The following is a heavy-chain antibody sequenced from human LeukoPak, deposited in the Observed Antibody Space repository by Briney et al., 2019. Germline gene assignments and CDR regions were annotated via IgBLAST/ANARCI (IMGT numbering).Heavy chain of an antibody. CDR1: GYTFTSYA. CDR2: INTNTGNP. CDR3: ARDWRGPYYHYGMDV. V-gene: IGHV7-4-1*02. D-gene: IGHD3-3*01. J-gene: IGHJ6*02. Sequence: GASVKVSCKASGYTFTSYAMNWVRQAPGQGLEWMGWINTNTGNPTYAQGFTGRFVFSLDTSVSTAYLQISSLKAEDTAVYYCARDWRGPYYHYGMDVWGQGTTVTVSS.